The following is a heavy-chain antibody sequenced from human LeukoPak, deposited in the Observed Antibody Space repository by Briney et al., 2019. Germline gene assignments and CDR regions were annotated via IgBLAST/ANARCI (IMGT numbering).Heavy chain of an antibody. CDR1: GFTFGSFW. J-gene: IGHJ4*02. Sequence: GGSLRLSCAASGFTFGSFWMSWVRQAPGRGLQWVASMKGDGSLTYYVDSVEGRFTISRHNARNSLYLEMNSLRAEDTAVYFCARLLCGATTYDYWGQGALVTVSS. CDR2: MKGDGSLT. V-gene: IGHV3-7*01. D-gene: IGHD2-21*01. CDR3: ARLLCGATTYDY.